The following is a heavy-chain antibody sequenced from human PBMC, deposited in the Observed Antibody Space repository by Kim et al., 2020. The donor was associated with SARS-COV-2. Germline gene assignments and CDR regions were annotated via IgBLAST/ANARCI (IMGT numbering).Heavy chain of an antibody. CDR3: VRGAQAAVGL. D-gene: IGHD6-13*01. J-gene: IGHJ6*02. V-gene: IGHV3-30-3*01. CDR2: ISFDGTKT. CDR1: GFTFSTYA. Sequence: GGSLRLSCAASGFTFSTYAMDWVRQAPGKGLEWVASISFDGTKTYYADSVKGRFTISRDNSKNTLYLQMNSLRSEDTAVYHSVRGAQAAVGLWGEDNKVT.